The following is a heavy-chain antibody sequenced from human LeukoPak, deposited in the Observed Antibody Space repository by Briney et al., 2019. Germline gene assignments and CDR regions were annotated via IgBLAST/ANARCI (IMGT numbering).Heavy chain of an antibody. V-gene: IGHV3-23*01. J-gene: IGHJ3*02. CDR3: AEGIAAAGTYDAFDI. D-gene: IGHD6-13*01. CDR2: ISGSGGST. CDR1: GFTFSSYG. Sequence: GGTLRLSCAASGFTFSSYGMSWVRQAPGKGLEWVSAISGSGGSTYYADSVKGRFTISRDNSKNTLYLQMNSLRAEDTAVYYCAEGIAAAGTYDAFDIWGQGTMVTVSS.